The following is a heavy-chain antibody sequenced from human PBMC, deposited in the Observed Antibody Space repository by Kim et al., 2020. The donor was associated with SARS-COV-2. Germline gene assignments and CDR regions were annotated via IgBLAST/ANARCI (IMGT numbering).Heavy chain of an antibody. J-gene: IGHJ4*02. CDR3: ARSMTSLSTY. Sequence: GGSLRLSCAASGFTFNSYEMNWVRQAPGKGLEWVSYISTSGDTKYYADSVKGRFTISRDNAKNSLYLQMNSLRAEDTAVYYCARSMTSLSTYWGQGTLVTVSS. CDR1: GFTFNSYE. V-gene: IGHV3-48*03. D-gene: IGHD4-17*01. CDR2: ISTSGDTK.